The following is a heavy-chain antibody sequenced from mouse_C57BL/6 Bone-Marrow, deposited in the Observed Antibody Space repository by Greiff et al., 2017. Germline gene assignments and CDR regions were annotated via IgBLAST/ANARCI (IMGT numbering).Heavy chain of an antibody. CDR3: ARIGGLRRRYYAMDY. CDR1: GFTFSDYG. J-gene: IGHJ4*01. CDR2: ISNLAYSI. V-gene: IGHV5-15*01. Sequence: EVQLQESGGGLVQPGGSLKLSCAASGFTFSDYGMAWVRQAPRKGPEWVAFISNLAYSIYYADTVTGRFTISRENAKNTLYLEMSSLRSEDTAMYYCARIGGLRRRYYAMDYWGQGTSVTVSS. D-gene: IGHD3-1*01.